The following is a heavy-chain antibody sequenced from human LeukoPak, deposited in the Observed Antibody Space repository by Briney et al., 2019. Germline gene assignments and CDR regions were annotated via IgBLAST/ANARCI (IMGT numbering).Heavy chain of an antibody. CDR2: IIPILCIS. Sequence: ASVQVSCKACGCTFSSYTISWVRQAPGHALEWMGRIIPILCISKYVQKFQGRVTITADKSTSTAYMELSSLKSEDTAVYYCARSRSRAVPAANALWGWFDPWGQGTLVTVSS. V-gene: IGHV1-69*02. J-gene: IGHJ5*02. CDR3: ARSRSRAVPAANALWGWFDP. CDR1: GCTFSSYT. D-gene: IGHD2-2*01.